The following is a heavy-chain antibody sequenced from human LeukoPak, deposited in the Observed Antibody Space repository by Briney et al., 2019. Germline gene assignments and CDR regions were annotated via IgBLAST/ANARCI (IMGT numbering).Heavy chain of an antibody. CDR3: ARGRTRYCSGGSCYLWFDP. J-gene: IGHJ5*02. D-gene: IGHD2-15*01. CDR1: GGSFSGYY. Sequence: SETLSLTCAVYGGSFSGYYWSWIRHPPGKGLEWSGEIIHSGSTNYNPSLKSRVTISVDTSKNQFSLKLSSVTAADTAVYYCARGRTRYCSGGSCYLWFDPWGQGTLVTVSS. V-gene: IGHV4-34*01. CDR2: IIHSGST.